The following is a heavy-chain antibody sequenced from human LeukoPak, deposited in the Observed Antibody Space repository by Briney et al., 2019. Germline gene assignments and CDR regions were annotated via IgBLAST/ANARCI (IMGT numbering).Heavy chain of an antibody. D-gene: IGHD6-13*01. V-gene: IGHV3-30*02. CDR2: IRYDGSDQ. Sequence: RPGGSLRLSCAASGFTFSSYGIHWVRQAPGKGLDWVAFIRYDGSDQYYTDSVKGRFTISRDNSKNTLYLQMNRLRAEDTAIYYCAKDNSNWSFDYWGRGTLVTVSS. CDR3: AKDNSNWSFDY. J-gene: IGHJ4*02. CDR1: GFTFSSYG.